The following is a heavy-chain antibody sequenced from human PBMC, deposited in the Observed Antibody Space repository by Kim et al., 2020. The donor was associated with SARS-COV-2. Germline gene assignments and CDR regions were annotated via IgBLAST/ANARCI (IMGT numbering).Heavy chain of an antibody. Sequence: GGSLRLSCAASGFTFSSYWMHWVRQAPGKGLVWVSRINSDGSSTSYADSVKGRFTISRDNAKNTLYLQMNSLRAEDTAVYYCARDRSHGTYYDFWSGYPLDYWGQGTLVTVSS. J-gene: IGHJ4*02. CDR1: GFTFSSYW. CDR2: INSDGSST. CDR3: ARDRSHGTYYDFWSGYPLDY. D-gene: IGHD3-3*01. V-gene: IGHV3-74*01.